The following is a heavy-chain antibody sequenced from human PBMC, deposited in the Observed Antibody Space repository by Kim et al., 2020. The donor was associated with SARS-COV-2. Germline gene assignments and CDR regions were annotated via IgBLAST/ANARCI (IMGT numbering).Heavy chain of an antibody. CDR3: ARVAFSLYCGGDCDPPDY. V-gene: IGHV1-18*04. D-gene: IGHD2-21*02. J-gene: IGHJ4*02. CDR1: GYTFTSYG. Sequence: ASVKVSCKASGYTFTSYGISWVRQAPGQGLEWMGWISAYNGNTNYAQKLQGRVTMTTDTSTSTAYMELRSLRSDDTAVYYCARVAFSLYCGGDCDPPDYWGQGTLVTVSS. CDR2: ISAYNGNT.